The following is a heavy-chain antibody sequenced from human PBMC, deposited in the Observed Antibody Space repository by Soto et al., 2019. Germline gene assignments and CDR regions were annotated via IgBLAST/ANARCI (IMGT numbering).Heavy chain of an antibody. J-gene: IGHJ4*02. CDR1: GFTFSSYA. CDR2: TSSSGGST. Sequence: EVQLLESGGGLVQPGGSLRLSCAASGFTFSSYAMSWVRQAPGKGLEWVSTTSSSGGSTYYADSVKGRFTISRDNSKNTFYLQMNSLRAEDMAVYYCANDGGYGSGSYYSDAWGQGTLVTVSS. CDR3: ANDGGYGSGSYYSDA. D-gene: IGHD3-10*01. V-gene: IGHV3-23*01.